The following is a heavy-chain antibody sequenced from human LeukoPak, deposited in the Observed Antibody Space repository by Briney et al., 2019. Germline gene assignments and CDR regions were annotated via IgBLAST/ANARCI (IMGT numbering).Heavy chain of an antibody. V-gene: IGHV3-23*01. Sequence: GGSLRLSCEASGFTFGSHAMYWVRQAPGKGLEWVAGIFRSGGSPHYADPVKGRFTISRDNSTNTVYLQINSLRGEDTSVYYWGKSAVGYRSGQKPAWPVDYWGQGTLVTVSS. CDR1: GFTFGSHA. J-gene: IGHJ4*01. CDR2: IFRSGGSP. CDR3: GKSAVGYRSGQKPAWPVDY. D-gene: IGHD5-18*01.